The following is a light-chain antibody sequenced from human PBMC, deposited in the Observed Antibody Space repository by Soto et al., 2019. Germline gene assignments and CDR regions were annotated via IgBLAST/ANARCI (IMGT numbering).Light chain of an antibody. CDR3: CSYAGSPRYV. CDR1: SSDVGGYNY. V-gene: IGLV2-11*01. J-gene: IGLJ1*01. Sequence: QSALTQPRAVSGSPGQSVTISCTGTSSDVGGYNYVSWYQQHPGKAPKVMSYDVSERPSGVPDRFSGSKSGNTASLTISGRQAEDEADYYCCSYAGSPRYVLGTGTKLTVL. CDR2: DVS.